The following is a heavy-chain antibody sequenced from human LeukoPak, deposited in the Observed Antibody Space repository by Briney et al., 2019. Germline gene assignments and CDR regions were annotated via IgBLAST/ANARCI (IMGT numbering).Heavy chain of an antibody. CDR1: GGSISSGSYY. CDR3: ARGRGGRLSASNWFDT. J-gene: IGHJ5*02. CDR2: IYSNGET. Sequence: PSETLSLTCSVSGGSISSGSYYWSWIRQPAGKGLEWIGRIYSNGETNYNPSLKSRVTILLDTSKNHFSVSLSSVTATDTAIHFCARGRGGRLSASNWFDTWGQGILVTVSS. D-gene: IGHD2/OR15-2a*01. V-gene: IGHV4-61*02.